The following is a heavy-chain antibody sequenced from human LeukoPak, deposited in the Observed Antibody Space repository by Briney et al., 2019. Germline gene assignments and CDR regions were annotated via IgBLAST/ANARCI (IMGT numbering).Heavy chain of an antibody. J-gene: IGHJ3*02. CDR1: GGSISSGGYS. CDR2: IYHSGST. Sequence: SETLSLTCAVSGGSISSGGYSWSWIRQPPGKGLEWIGYIYHSGSTYCNPSLKSRVTISVDRSKNQSSLKLSSVTAADTAVYYCARGITMVRGVEPDAFDIWGQGTMVTVSS. D-gene: IGHD3-10*01. CDR3: ARGITMVRGVEPDAFDI. V-gene: IGHV4-30-2*01.